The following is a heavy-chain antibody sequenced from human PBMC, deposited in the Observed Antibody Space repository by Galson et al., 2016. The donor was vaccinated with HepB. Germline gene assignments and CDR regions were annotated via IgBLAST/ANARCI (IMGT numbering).Heavy chain of an antibody. CDR3: ATTKAYWVLRVAFDV. CDR2: INPNSGDT. V-gene: IGHV1-2*02. CDR1: GYIFTAYY. Sequence: SVKVSCKASGYIFTAYYMHWVRQAPGQGLEWMGWINPNSGDTNYAQKFRSRVTMTRYTPISTAYMELSGLRSAHTAVYYCATTKAYWVLRVAFDVWGQGTVVTVSS. D-gene: IGHD2-8*02. J-gene: IGHJ3*01.